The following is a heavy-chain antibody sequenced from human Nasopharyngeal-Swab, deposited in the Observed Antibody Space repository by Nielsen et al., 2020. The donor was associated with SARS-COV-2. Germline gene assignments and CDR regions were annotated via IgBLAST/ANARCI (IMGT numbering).Heavy chain of an antibody. V-gene: IGHV4-59*11. CDR1: GVSITSQY. CDR2: ISHNSGT. CDR3: AKEGATGWFDP. Sequence: LTLSCTVSGVSITSQYWSWIRQPPGKGLEWIGYISHNSGTSYSPSLKSRVTMFLDTSKNQFSLRLRSLNAADTAVYYCAKEGATGWFDPWGQGTLVTVSS. J-gene: IGHJ5*02.